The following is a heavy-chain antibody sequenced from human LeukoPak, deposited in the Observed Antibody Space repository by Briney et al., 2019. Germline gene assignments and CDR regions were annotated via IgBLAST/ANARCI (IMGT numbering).Heavy chain of an antibody. D-gene: IGHD3-10*01. CDR2: INHSGST. V-gene: IGHV4-34*01. Sequence: SETLSLTCAVYGGSFSGYYWSWIRQPPGKGLEWIGEINHSGSTNYNPSLKSRVTISVDKSKNQFSLKLSSVTAADTAVYYCAIRGDYYGSAALDPWGQGTLVTVSS. CDR3: AIRGDYYGSAALDP. CDR1: GGSFSGYY. J-gene: IGHJ5*02.